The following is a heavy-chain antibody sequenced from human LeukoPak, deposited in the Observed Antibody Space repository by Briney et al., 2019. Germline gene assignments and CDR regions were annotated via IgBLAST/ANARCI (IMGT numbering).Heavy chain of an antibody. Sequence: GRSLRLSCAASGFTFSSYAMHWVRQAPGKGLEWVAVISYDGSNKYYADSVKGRFTISRDNSKNTLYLQMNSLRAEDTAVYYCARGGDVVVIATFDYWGQGTLVTVSS. D-gene: IGHD2-21*01. V-gene: IGHV3-30-3*01. CDR2: ISYDGSNK. CDR3: ARGGDVVVIATFDY. J-gene: IGHJ4*02. CDR1: GFTFSSYA.